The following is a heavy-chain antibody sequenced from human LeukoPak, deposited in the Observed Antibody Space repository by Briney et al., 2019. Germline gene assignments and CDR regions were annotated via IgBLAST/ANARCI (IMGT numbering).Heavy chain of an antibody. CDR1: GGSISGYH. CDR2: IYYSGST. D-gene: IGHD3-10*01. Sequence: SETLSLTCTVSGGSISGYHWNLIRQPPGKGLEWIGNIYYSGSTNYSPSLKSRVTISVDTSKNQFSLKLSSVTAADTAVYYCARDLGAVGSGSPFEVGYWGQGSLVTVSS. CDR3: ARDLGAVGSGSPFEVGY. J-gene: IGHJ4*02. V-gene: IGHV4-59*12.